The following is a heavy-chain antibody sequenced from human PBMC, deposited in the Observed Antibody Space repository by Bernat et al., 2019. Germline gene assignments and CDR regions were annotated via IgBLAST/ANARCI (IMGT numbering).Heavy chain of an antibody. D-gene: IGHD4-17*01. Sequence: EVQLVESGGGLVQPGGSLRLSCAASGFTVSSNYMSWVHQAPGKGLEWVSVIYSGGSTYYADSVKGRFTISRDNSKNTLYLQMNSLRAEDTAVYYCARDMGPFYGVSPYFDYWGQGTLVTVSS. CDR2: IYSGGST. V-gene: IGHV3-66*01. J-gene: IGHJ4*02. CDR3: ARDMGPFYGVSPYFDY. CDR1: GFTVSSNY.